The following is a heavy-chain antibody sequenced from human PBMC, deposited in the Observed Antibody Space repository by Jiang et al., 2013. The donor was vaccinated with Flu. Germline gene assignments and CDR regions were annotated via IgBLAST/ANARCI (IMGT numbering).Heavy chain of an antibody. CDR3: ARLGGQGKDYYYYYGMDV. CDR1: GYDFYGYW. D-gene: IGHD3-16*01. Sequence: GAEVKKPGESLKISCKGFGYDFYGYWIGWVRQMPGKGLEWMGIIYPGDSDTTYSPSFQGQVIISADKSITTAYVQWSSLKASDTAMYYCARLGGQGKDYYYYYGMDVWGQGTTVIVSS. J-gene: IGHJ6*02. CDR2: IYPGDSDT. V-gene: IGHV5-51*01.